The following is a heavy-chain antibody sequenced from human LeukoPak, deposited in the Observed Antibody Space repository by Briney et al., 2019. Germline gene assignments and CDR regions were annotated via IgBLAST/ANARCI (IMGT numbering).Heavy chain of an antibody. Sequence: ASVKVSCKASGYILTTYGISWVRQAPGQGLEWMGWISAYNGDTDFAQHLQGRVSMTIDASTNTAYMELRSLRSDDTAVYYCARGLRDFPAFDSWGQGTLVTVSS. J-gene: IGHJ4*02. CDR3: ARGLRDFPAFDS. V-gene: IGHV1-18*01. D-gene: IGHD2-2*01. CDR2: ISAYNGDT. CDR1: GYILTTYG.